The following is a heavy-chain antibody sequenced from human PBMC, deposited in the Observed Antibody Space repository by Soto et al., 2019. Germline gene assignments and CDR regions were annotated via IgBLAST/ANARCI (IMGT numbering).Heavy chain of an antibody. Sequence: ASVKVSCKASGYTFTSYGISWVRQAPGQGLEWMGWISAYNGNTNYAQKLQGRVTMTTDTSTSTAYMELRSLRSDDTAVYYCARGFIGYCSGGSCYGMDVWGQGTTVTVSS. V-gene: IGHV1-18*01. CDR3: ARGFIGYCSGGSCYGMDV. D-gene: IGHD2-15*01. CDR1: GYTFTSYG. J-gene: IGHJ6*02. CDR2: ISAYNGNT.